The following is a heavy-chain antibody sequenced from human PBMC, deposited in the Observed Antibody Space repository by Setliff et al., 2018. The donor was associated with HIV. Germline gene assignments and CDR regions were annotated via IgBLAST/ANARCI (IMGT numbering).Heavy chain of an antibody. J-gene: IGHJ5*02. CDR1: GGTLSNYG. D-gene: IGHD6-13*01. CDR2: VIPLLSTT. V-gene: IGHV1-69*13. CDR3: ARGEQRLVQMGYYLDT. Sequence: GPPVKVSCKVSGGTLSNYGITWVRQAPGQGLEWMGEVIPLLSTTNYGQKFQGRVTITADESTKTVYMELSSLTSEDTAVYYCARGEQRLVQMGYYLDTWGQGTLVTVSS.